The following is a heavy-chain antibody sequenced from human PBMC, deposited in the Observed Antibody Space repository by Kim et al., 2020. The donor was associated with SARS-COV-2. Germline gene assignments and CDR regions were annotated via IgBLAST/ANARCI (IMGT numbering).Heavy chain of an antibody. J-gene: IGHJ4*02. CDR1: GFAFHDYT. D-gene: IGHD3-22*01. CDR2: VSPDGTLQ. V-gene: IGHV3-30*18. Sequence: GGSLRLSCVVSGFAFHDYTMHWVRLLLGKGLEWVAVVSPDGTLQFYADSVKGRFTISRDNSKNTLYLQMDNLRTDDTARYYCAKLPNAVVDPSDYCGQGTLLTVS. CDR3: AKLPNAVVDPSDY.